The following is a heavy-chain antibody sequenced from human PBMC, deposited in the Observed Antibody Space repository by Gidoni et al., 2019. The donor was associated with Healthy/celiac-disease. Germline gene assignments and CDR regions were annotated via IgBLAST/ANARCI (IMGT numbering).Heavy chain of an antibody. CDR2: ISAYNGNT. V-gene: IGHV1-18*01. D-gene: IGHD3-16*01. Sequence: LEWMGWISAYNGNTNYAQKLQSRVTITTDTSTSTAYMELRSLGSDDTAVSYCAGRIISHWFHPWGQGTLVTVSS. J-gene: IGHJ5*02. CDR3: AGRIISHWFHP.